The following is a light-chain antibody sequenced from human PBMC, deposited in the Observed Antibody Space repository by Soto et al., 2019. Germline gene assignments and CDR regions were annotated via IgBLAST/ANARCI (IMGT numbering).Light chain of an antibody. CDR1: SSDVGAYKY. Sequence: SAQSQPPTASGSRRQPLTISCTGTSSDVGAYKYVSWYQQYPGKAPKLMIYEVTKRPSGVPDRFSGSKSGNTASLTVSGLQSEDEAAYYCTSYSGSNIYVFGTGTKVTVL. J-gene: IGLJ1*01. V-gene: IGLV2-8*01. CDR2: EVT. CDR3: TSYSGSNIYV.